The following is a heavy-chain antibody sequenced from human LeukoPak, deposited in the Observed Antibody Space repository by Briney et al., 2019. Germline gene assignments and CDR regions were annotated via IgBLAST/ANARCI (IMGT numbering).Heavy chain of an antibody. J-gene: IGHJ5*02. V-gene: IGHV3-33*06. CDR3: AKAYCYDSSGYYRFDP. Sequence: PGGSLRLSCAASGFTFSSYGMHWVRQAPGKGLEWVAVIWYDGSNKYYADSVKGRFTVSRDNSKNTLYLQMNSLRAEDTAVYYCAKAYCYDSSGYYRFDPWGQGTLVTVSS. CDR1: GFTFSSYG. CDR2: IWYDGSNK. D-gene: IGHD3-22*01.